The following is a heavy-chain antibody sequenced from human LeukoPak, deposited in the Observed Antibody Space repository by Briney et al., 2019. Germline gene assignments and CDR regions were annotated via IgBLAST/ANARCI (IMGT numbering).Heavy chain of an antibody. CDR1: GFTFSSYS. CDR3: AREAGTRERWYFDL. V-gene: IGHV3-21*01. J-gene: IGHJ2*01. Sequence: GGSLRLSCAASGFTFSSYSMNWVRQAPGKGLEWVSSIDTSTTYMTYADSVKGRFTISRDNARNSLYLQMNSLRAEDTAVYYCAREAGTRERWYFDLWGRGTLVTVSS. D-gene: IGHD4-17*01. CDR2: IDTSTTYM.